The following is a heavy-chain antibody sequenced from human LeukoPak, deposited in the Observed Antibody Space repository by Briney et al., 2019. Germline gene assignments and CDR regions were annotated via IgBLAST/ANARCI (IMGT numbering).Heavy chain of an antibody. V-gene: IGHV1-2*02. Sequence: ASVTVSCKASGYTFTDYYMHWVRQAPGQGLEWMGWINPNSGGTNYAQKFQGRVTMTTDTSISTAYMELSRLRSDDAAVYYCARPFDSSTYRLSAFDIWGQGTMVTISS. D-gene: IGHD3-22*01. CDR3: ARPFDSSTYRLSAFDI. CDR1: GYTFTDYY. J-gene: IGHJ3*02. CDR2: INPNSGGT.